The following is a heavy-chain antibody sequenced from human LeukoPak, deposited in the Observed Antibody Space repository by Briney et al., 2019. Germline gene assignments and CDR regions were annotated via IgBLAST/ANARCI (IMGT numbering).Heavy chain of an antibody. V-gene: IGHV4-31*03. Sequence: SETLSLTCTVSGGSISSGDYYWSWIRQLPGKGLEWIGYIHYTGSTYYKPSLKSRLTISVDTSQNQFYLRLTSVTAADTAVYHCARLELRYFDWLLHPWGQGPLITVSS. CDR2: IHYTGST. J-gene: IGHJ5*02. D-gene: IGHD3-9*01. CDR3: ARLELRYFDWLLHP. CDR1: GGSISSGDYY.